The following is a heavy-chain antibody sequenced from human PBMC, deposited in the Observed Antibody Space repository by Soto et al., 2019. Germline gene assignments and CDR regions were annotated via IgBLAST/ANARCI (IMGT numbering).Heavy chain of an antibody. J-gene: IGHJ4*02. CDR3: AKDNGGSGSYYTPYFDY. V-gene: IGHV3-23*01. CDR1: GFTFSSYA. D-gene: IGHD3-10*01. Sequence: GALRLSCAASGFTFSSYAMSWVRQAPGKGLEWVSAISGSGGSTYYADSVKGRFTISRDNSKNTLYLQMNSLRAEDTAVYYCAKDNGGSGSYYTPYFDYWGQGTLVTVSS. CDR2: ISGSGGST.